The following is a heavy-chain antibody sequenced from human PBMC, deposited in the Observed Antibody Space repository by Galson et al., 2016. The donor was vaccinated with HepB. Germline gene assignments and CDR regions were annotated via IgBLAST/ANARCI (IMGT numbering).Heavy chain of an antibody. J-gene: IGHJ4*02. V-gene: IGHV3-7*04. CDR3: ARAYQYTLDY. CDR1: GLSFSNFW. CDR2: INPDRTEK. Sequence: SLRLSCAASGLSFSNFWMTWVRQAPGKGLDWVAIINPDRTEKHYLDSVRGRFTISRDNAKSSLFLQMNSLRAEDTAVYFCARAYQYTLDYWGQGTLVTVSS. D-gene: IGHD1-1*01.